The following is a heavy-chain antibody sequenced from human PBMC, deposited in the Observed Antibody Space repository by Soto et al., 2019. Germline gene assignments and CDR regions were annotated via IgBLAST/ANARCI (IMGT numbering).Heavy chain of an antibody. J-gene: IGHJ3*02. CDR1: GFTFSSYE. CDR3: ARDRPNPGWRGKWLPLTYDAFDI. CDR2: ISSSGSTI. Sequence: PGGSLRLSCAASGFTFSSYEMNWVRQAPGKGLEWVSYISSSGSTIYYADSVKGRFTISRDNAKNSLYLQMNSLRAEDTAVYYCARDRPNPGWRGKWLPLTYDAFDIWGQGTMVTVSS. V-gene: IGHV3-48*03. D-gene: IGHD3-22*01.